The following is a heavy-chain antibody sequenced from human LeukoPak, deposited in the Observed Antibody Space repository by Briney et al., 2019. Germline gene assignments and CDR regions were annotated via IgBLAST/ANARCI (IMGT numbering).Heavy chain of an antibody. CDR2: ITESGSNV. J-gene: IGHJ5*01. V-gene: IGHV3-11*04. Sequence: GGSLRLSCAASGFSFSHYYMTWMRQAPGKGLEWVSYITESGSNVYYADSVKGRFTISRDNAKNSLYLQMNSLRAEDTAVYYCARDGLPPDSWGQGTLVTVSS. CDR1: GFSFSHYY. CDR3: ARDGLPPDS.